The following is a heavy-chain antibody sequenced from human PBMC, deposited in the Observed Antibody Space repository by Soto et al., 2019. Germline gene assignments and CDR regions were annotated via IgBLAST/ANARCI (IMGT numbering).Heavy chain of an antibody. V-gene: IGHV3-74*01. Sequence: EVQLVESGGGLVQPGGSLRLSCAVSGFSLSSYWMHWVRQAPGKGLEWVSRINSAGSRTYYADSVKGRFTISRDNAKNTLYLQMNSLSADDTAVYYCARVRVGSYNWFDPWGQGTLVTVSS. D-gene: IGHD6-13*01. CDR3: ARVRVGSYNWFDP. CDR1: GFSLSSYW. J-gene: IGHJ5*02. CDR2: INSAGSRT.